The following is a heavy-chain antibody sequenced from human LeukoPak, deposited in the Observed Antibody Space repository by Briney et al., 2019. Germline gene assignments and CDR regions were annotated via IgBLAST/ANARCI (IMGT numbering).Heavy chain of an antibody. V-gene: IGHV1-69*05. J-gene: IGHJ6*03. CDR3: ARDVMPRNYMDV. Sequence: GASVKVSCKASGGTFSSYAISWVRQAPGQGLEWMGGIIPIFGTANYAQKFQGRVTITTDESTSTAYMELSSLRSEDTAVYYCARDVMPRNYMDVWGKGTTVTVSS. D-gene: IGHD3-16*01. CDR1: GGTFSSYA. CDR2: IIPIFGTA.